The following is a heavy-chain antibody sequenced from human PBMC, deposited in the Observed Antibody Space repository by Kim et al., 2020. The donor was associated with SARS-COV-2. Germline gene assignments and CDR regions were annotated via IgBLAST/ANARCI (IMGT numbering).Heavy chain of an antibody. CDR3: ARGYTTGTTRYYFDY. CDR2: INPSGGST. V-gene: IGHV1-46*01. CDR1: GYTFTSYY. Sequence: ASVKVSCKASGYTFTSYYMHWVRQAPGQGLEWMGIINPSGGSTSYAQKFQGRVTMTRDTSTSTVYMELSSLRSEDTAVYYCARGYTTGTTRYYFDYWGQGTLVTVSS. J-gene: IGHJ4*02. D-gene: IGHD1-1*01.